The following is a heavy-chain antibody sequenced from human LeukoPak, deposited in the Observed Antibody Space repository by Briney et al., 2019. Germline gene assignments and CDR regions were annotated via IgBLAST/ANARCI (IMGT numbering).Heavy chain of an antibody. J-gene: IGHJ3*02. Sequence: GSLRLSCAASGFTFSSYAMSWVRQAPGKGLEWVSAISGSGGSTYYADSVKGRFTISRDNSKNTLYLQMNSLRAEDTAVYYCAKIGDYDILTGYYPGPHGAFGIWGQGTMVTVSS. V-gene: IGHV3-23*01. CDR2: ISGSGGST. CDR3: AKIGDYDILTGYYPGPHGAFGI. CDR1: GFTFSSYA. D-gene: IGHD3-9*01.